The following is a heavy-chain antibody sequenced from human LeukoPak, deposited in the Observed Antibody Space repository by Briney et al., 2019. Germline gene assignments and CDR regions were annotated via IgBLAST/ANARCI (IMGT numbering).Heavy chain of an antibody. Sequence: GASLRLSCAASGFTFSSYSINWVRHARGRGLEWVSYISSSSTISYADSVKGRFTISRDTANNSPYLQMNSLRDEDTAVYYCAGGGTSSSLAYGGQGTLVTVSS. V-gene: IGHV3-48*02. J-gene: IGHJ4*02. CDR1: GFTFSSYS. CDR3: AGGGTSSSLAY. CDR2: ISSSSTI. D-gene: IGHD4-23*01.